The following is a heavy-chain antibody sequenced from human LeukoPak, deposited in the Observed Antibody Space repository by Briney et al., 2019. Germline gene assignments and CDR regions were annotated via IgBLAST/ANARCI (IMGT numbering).Heavy chain of an antibody. CDR1: GFTFSNSA. CDR3: APGGGGSWFAP. V-gene: IGHV3-23*01. D-gene: IGHD3-10*01. Sequence: GGSLRLSCGGSGFTFSNSAMSWVRQAPGKGLEWVSTISFSGTSTFYVDSIKGRFTISRDNSKSTLYLQMNSLRAEDTALYYCAPGGGGSWFAPWGQGTLVTVSS. J-gene: IGHJ5*02. CDR2: ISFSGTST.